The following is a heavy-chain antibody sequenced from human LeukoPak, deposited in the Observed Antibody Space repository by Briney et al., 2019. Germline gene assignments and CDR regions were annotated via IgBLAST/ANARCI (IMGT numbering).Heavy chain of an antibody. CDR1: EFTFKSYI. CDR2: VSGSGGST. D-gene: IGHD3-16*01. V-gene: IGHV3-23*01. Sequence: GGSLRLSCAASEFTFKSYIMTWVRQAPGKGLEWVSSVSGSGGSTYYADSVKGRFTISRDNSKNTLSLQMSSLRAGDTAIYYCAKGLGGFYYYMDVWGQGTTVTVS. CDR3: AKGLGGFYYYMDV. J-gene: IGHJ6*03.